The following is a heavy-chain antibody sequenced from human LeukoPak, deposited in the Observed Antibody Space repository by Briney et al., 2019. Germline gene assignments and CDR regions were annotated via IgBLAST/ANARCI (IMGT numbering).Heavy chain of an antibody. D-gene: IGHD3-16*02. CDR1: GFTFSSYA. V-gene: IGHV3-64*01. J-gene: IGHJ4*02. CDR3: SRARLGQLSLYDY. CDR2: ISSNGGST. Sequence: PGGSLRLSCAASGFTFSSYAMHWVRQAPGKGLEYVSAISSNGGSTYYANSVKGRFTISRDKSKNTVYLDMSRLRAEDMAVYECSRARLGQLSLYDYWGQGTLVTVSS.